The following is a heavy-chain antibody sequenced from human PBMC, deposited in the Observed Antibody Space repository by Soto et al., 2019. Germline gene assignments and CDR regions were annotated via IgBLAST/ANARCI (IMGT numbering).Heavy chain of an antibody. CDR3: ARSYGIAAAGTHGDY. J-gene: IGHJ4*02. CDR1: GFTFSSYE. D-gene: IGHD6-13*01. CDR2: ISSSGSTI. Sequence: EVQLVESGGGLVQPGGSLRLSCAASGFTFSSYEMNWVRQAPGKGLEWVSYISSSGSTIYYADSVKGRFTISRDNAKNSLYLQMNSLRAEDTAVYYCARSYGIAAAGTHGDYWGQGTLVTVSS. V-gene: IGHV3-48*03.